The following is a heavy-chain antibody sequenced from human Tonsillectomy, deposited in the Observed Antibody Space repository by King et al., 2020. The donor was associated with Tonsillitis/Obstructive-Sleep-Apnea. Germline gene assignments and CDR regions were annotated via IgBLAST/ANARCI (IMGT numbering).Heavy chain of an antibody. CDR1: GFTFSTYG. J-gene: IGHJ4*02. V-gene: IGHV3-33*01. Sequence: QLVQSGGGVVQPGRSLRLSCAASGFTFSTYGMHWVRQAPGKGLEWVSVIWYDGSNRNYADSVKGRFTISRDNSKNTLYLQMNSLRGEDTAVYYCARSSKRVRDEVATAIDFWGQGTLVTVSS. D-gene: IGHD2-21*02. CDR3: ARSSKRVRDEVATAIDF. CDR2: IWYDGSNR.